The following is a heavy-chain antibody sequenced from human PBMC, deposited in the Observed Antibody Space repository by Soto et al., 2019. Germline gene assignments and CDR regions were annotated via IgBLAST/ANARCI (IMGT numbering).Heavy chain of an antibody. CDR1: GYNFATYW. CDR2: IYPHDSDT. CDR3: ARRLDKTLDF. D-gene: IGHD3-9*01. J-gene: IGHJ4*02. V-gene: IGHV5-51*01. Sequence: PGESLKISCKGSGYNFATYWIGWVRQMPGKGLEWMGIIYPHDSDTRYSPSFQGQVTISADKSISTAYLQWSSLKASDTAIYYCARRLDKTLDFWGQGTLVTVSS.